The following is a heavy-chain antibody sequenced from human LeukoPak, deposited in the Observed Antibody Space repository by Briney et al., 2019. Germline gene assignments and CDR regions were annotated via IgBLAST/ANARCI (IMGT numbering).Heavy chain of an antibody. CDR2: IYSDGST. CDR3: ARDHRIGGS. Sequence: GGSLRLSCAASGFTVSSNSMTWVRQAPGKGLEWVSVIYSDGSTFYAASVKGRFIISRDNSKNTLYRQMNSLRVDDTAVYFCARDHRIGGSWGQGTLVTVSS. D-gene: IGHD3-16*01. V-gene: IGHV3-53*01. J-gene: IGHJ4*02. CDR1: GFTVSSNS.